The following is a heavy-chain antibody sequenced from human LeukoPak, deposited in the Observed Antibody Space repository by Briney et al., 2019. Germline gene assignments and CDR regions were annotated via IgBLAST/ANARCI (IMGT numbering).Heavy chain of an antibody. V-gene: IGHV4-59*01. J-gene: IGHJ6*03. CDR3: ARGRLGYYYYYYMDV. CDR2: IYYSGST. Sequence: SETLSLTCTVSGGSISSYYWSWIRQPPGKGLEWIGYIYYSGSTNYNPSLKSRVTISVDTSKNQFSLKLSSVTAADTAVYYCARGRLGYYYYYYMDVWGKGTTVTISS. CDR1: GGSISSYY.